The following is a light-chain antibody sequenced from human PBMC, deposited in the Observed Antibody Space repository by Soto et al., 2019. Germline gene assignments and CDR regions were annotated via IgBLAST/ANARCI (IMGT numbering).Light chain of an antibody. CDR1: SSNIGSNT. CDR2: SNN. J-gene: IGLJ2*01. CDR3: QTWGTDIRV. V-gene: IGLV1-44*01. Sequence: QSVLTQPPSASGTPGQRVTISCSGSSSNIGSNTVNWYQQLPGTAPKLLIYSNNQRPSGVPDRFSGSKSGTSASLAISGLQSEDEADYYCQTWGTDIRVFGGGTKLTVL.